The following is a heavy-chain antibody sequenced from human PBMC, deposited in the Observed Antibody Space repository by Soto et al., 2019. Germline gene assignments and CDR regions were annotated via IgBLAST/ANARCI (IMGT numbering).Heavy chain of an antibody. CDR3: ARDLMDYYGSGSYYNPQFDY. D-gene: IGHD3-10*01. Sequence: PGGSLRLSCAASGFTFSSYAMHWVRQAPGKGLEWVAVISYDGSNKYYADSVKGRFTISRDNSKNTLYLQMNSLRAEDTAVYYRARDLMDYYGSGSYYNPQFDYWGQGTLVTVSS. CDR2: ISYDGSNK. V-gene: IGHV3-30-3*01. CDR1: GFTFSSYA. J-gene: IGHJ4*02.